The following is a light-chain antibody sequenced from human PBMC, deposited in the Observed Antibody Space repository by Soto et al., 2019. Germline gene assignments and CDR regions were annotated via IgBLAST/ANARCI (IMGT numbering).Light chain of an antibody. CDR2: LNS. V-gene: IGLV1-40*01. Sequence: QSVLTPPPSVSGAPGQRVTISCTGSSSNIGAGFDVHWYQQLPGRAPKLLIYLNSNRPSGVPDRFSGSKSGTSASLAITGLQAEDEADYYCQSYHSSLIGSVFGGGTKLTVL. CDR1: SSNIGAGFD. J-gene: IGLJ3*02. CDR3: QSYHSSLIGSV.